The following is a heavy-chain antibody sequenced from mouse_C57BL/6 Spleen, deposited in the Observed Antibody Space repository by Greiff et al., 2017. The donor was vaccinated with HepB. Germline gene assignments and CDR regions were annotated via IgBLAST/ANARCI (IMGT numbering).Heavy chain of an antibody. J-gene: IGHJ1*03. CDR3: ARSYYYGSRGTDWYFDV. CDR1: GYTFTDYN. V-gene: IGHV1-22*01. Sequence: EVKLMESGPELVKPGASVKMSCKASGYTFTDYNMHWVKQSHGKSLEWIGYINPNNGGTSYNQKFKGKATLTVNKSSSTAYMELRSLTSEDSAVYYCARSYYYGSRGTDWYFDVWGTGTTVTVSS. D-gene: IGHD1-1*01. CDR2: INPNNGGT.